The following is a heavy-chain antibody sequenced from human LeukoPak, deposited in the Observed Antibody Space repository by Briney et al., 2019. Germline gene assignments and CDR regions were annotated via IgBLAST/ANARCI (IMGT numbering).Heavy chain of an antibody. CDR3: ARGSSHLDK. CDR2: IYYSGST. CDR1: GGSISGYY. J-gene: IGHJ4*02. Sequence: SETLSLTCTVSGGSISGYYWSWVRQPPGKGLEWIGYIYYSGSTNYNPSLKSRVTISVDTSKNQFSLKLTSVTAADTGVYYCARGSSHLDKWGQGTLVTVSS. V-gene: IGHV4-59*01.